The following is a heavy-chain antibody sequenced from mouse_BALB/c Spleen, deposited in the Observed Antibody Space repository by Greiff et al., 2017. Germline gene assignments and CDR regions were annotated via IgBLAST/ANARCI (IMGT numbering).Heavy chain of an antibody. D-gene: IGHD1-2*01. CDR2: IDPANGNT. J-gene: IGHJ1*01. CDR3: ARGYGRGYFDV. Sequence: GQLQQSGAELVKPGASVKLSCTASGFNIKDTYMHWVKQRPEQGLEWIGRIDPANGNTKYDPKFQGKATITADTSSNTAYLQLSSLTSEDTAVYYCARGYGRGYFDVWGAGTTVTVSS. V-gene: IGHV14-3*02. CDR1: GFNIKDTY.